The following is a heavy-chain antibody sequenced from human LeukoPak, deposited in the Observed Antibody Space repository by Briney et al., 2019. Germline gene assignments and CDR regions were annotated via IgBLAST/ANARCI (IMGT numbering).Heavy chain of an antibody. Sequence: GGSLRLPCAASGFTFSNAWMSWVRQAPGKGLEWVGRIKSKTDGGTTDYAAPVKGRFTISRDDSKNTLYLQMNSLKTEDTAVYYCTTDSPYYYYYYYMDVWGKGTTVTVSS. CDR1: GFTFSNAW. CDR3: TTDSPYYYYYYYMDV. CDR2: IKSKTDGGTT. J-gene: IGHJ6*03. V-gene: IGHV3-15*01.